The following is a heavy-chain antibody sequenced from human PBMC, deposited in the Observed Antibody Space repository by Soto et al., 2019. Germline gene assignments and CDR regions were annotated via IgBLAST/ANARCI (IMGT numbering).Heavy chain of an antibody. CDR2: IYYSGST. CDR3: ARDRMTTVTSGQNYYYYYGMDV. V-gene: IGHV4-59*01. D-gene: IGHD4-17*01. CDR1: GGSISSYY. Sequence: QVQLQESGPGLVKPSETLSLTCTVSGGSISSYYWSWIRQPPGKGLEWIGYIYYSGSTNYNPSLKSRVTIAVDTSKNQFSLKLSSVTAADTAVYYCARDRMTTVTSGQNYYYYYGMDVWGQGTTVTVSS. J-gene: IGHJ6*02.